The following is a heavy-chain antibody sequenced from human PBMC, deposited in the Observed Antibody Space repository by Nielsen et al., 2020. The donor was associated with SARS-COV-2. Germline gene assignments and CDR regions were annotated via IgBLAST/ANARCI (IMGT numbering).Heavy chain of an antibody. CDR2: IYHCGST. CDR1: GGSISSNNW. D-gene: IGHD7-27*01. CDR3: ARDCSCGLGSSPSYYFDY. V-gene: IGHV4-4*02. Sequence: SETLSLTCAVSGGSISSNNWWSWVRQPPGKGLEWIGEIYHCGSTNYSPSLKTRVTISVDKSKNQFSLELRSVTAADTAVYYCARDCSCGLGSSPSYYFDYWGQGTLVTVSS. J-gene: IGHJ4*02.